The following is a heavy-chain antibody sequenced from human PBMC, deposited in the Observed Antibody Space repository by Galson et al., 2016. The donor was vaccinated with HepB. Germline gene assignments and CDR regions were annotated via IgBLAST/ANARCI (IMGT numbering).Heavy chain of an antibody. CDR1: GFALGDYA. J-gene: IGHJ6*02. D-gene: IGHD1-14*01. CDR2: ISWNSANI. V-gene: IGHV3-9*01. Sequence: SLRLSCAVSGFALGDYAMHWVRQAPGKGLEWVSGISWNSANIVYADSVKGRFTVSSDNANNSLYLQMSSLRAEDTDFYYCAKDRVASYGTRWDYYHNVMDVWGQGTTVTVSS. CDR3: AKDRVASYGTRWDYYHNVMDV.